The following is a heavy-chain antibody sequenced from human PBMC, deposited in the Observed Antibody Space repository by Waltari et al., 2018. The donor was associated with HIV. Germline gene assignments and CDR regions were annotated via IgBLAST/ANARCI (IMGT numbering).Heavy chain of an antibody. Sequence: EVQLVESGGKLLKPGGSLRLSCVASGFPFIYAWMSWVRQAPEKGLEWVGRIKSKTDGGTTDYAAPVKGRFTISRDDSKKTLYLQMNSLKEEDTAVYYCTTMVRGVTLPRSPDVFDIWGQGTMVTVSS. V-gene: IGHV3-15*01. D-gene: IGHD3-10*01. CDR2: IKSKTDGGTT. CDR3: TTMVRGVTLPRSPDVFDI. J-gene: IGHJ3*02. CDR1: GFPFIYAW.